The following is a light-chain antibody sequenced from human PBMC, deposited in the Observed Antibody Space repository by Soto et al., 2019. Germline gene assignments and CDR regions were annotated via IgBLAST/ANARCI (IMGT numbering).Light chain of an antibody. CDR2: GTS. V-gene: IGKV3-20*01. J-gene: IGKJ1*01. Sequence: LTQSPGTLSLSLGERATLSCRGSQTISSSLAWYQQKPGKAPRLLIYGTSSRATGIPDRFSGSGSGTDFTLTISRLEPEDFAVYYCQQYGSSPQTFGQGTKVDIK. CDR3: QQYGSSPQT. CDR1: QTISSS.